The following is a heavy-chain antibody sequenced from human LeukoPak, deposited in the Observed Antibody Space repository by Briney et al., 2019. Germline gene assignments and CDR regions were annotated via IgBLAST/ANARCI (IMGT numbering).Heavy chain of an antibody. Sequence: SETLSLTCTVSGGSISSYYWSWIRQPAGKGLEWIGCIYTSGSTNYNPSLKSRVTMSVDTSKNQFSLKLSSVTAADTAVYYCAREIVVVPAAWYNWFDPWGQGTLVTVSS. D-gene: IGHD2-2*01. V-gene: IGHV4-4*07. CDR2: IYTSGST. CDR1: GGSISSYY. J-gene: IGHJ5*02. CDR3: AREIVVVPAAWYNWFDP.